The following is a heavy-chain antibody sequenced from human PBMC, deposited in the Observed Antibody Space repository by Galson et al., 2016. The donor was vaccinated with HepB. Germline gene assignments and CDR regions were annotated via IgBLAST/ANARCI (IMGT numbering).Heavy chain of an antibody. J-gene: IGHJ3*01. V-gene: IGHV4-59*02. CDR2: IYYTGST. CDR1: GGSVTYYY. Sequence: SETLSLTCSVSGGSVTYYYWSWIRQPPGKGLGYIGYIYYTGSTNDNPSLNSRVTMSLDTSKNQLSLNLSSVTDADTAIYYCARSPGGYAFDLWGQGTMVIVSS. CDR3: ARSPGGYAFDL. D-gene: IGHD3-10*01.